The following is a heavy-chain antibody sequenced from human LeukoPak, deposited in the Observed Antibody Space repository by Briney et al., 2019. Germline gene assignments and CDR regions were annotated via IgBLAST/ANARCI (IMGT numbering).Heavy chain of an antibody. V-gene: IGHV1-69*13. CDR3: ARDSREGSGWSYYYYYYMDV. CDR2: IIPIFGTT. CDR1: GGTFSSYA. J-gene: IGHJ6*03. D-gene: IGHD6-19*01. Sequence: ASVKVSCKASGGTFSSYAISWVRQAPGQGLEWMGGIIPIFGTTNYAQKFQGRVSITADESTSTAYMELSRLRSDDTAVYYCARDSREGSGWSYYYYYYMDVWGKGTTVTVSS.